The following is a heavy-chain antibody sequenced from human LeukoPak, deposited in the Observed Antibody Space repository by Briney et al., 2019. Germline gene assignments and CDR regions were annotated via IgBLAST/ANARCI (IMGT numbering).Heavy chain of an antibody. CDR3: ARAHSSGWYNAFDI. J-gene: IGHJ3*02. CDR2: ISGSGGST. CDR1: GFTFSSYA. D-gene: IGHD6-19*01. Sequence: GGSLRLSCAASGFTFSSYAMSWVRQAPGKGLEWVSAISGSGGSTYYADSVKGRFTISRDNAKNSLYLQMNSLRAEDTALYYCARAHSSGWYNAFDIWGQGTMVTVSS. V-gene: IGHV3-23*01.